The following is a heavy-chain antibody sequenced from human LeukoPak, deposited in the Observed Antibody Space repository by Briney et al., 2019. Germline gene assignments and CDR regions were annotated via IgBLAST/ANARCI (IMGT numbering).Heavy chain of an antibody. CDR3: AKDPRYSSGQGYY. CDR2: ISYDGSNK. Sequence: GRSLTLSCAASGFTFSSYGMHWVRHAPGKGLEWVAVISYDGSNKYYADSVKGRFTISRDNSKNTLYLQMNSLRAEDTAVYYCAKDPRYSSGQGYYWGQGTMVTVSS. V-gene: IGHV3-30*18. D-gene: IGHD6-19*01. CDR1: GFTFSSYG. J-gene: IGHJ4*02.